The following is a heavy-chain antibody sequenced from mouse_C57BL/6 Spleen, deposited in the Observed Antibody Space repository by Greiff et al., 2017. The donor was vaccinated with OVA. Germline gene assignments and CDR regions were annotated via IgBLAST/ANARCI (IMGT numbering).Heavy chain of an antibody. D-gene: IGHD1-1*01. J-gene: IGHJ1*03. V-gene: IGHV1-50*01. CDR3: ARSDYYGSRYWYFDV. Sequence: KPGQGLEWIGEIDPSASYTNYNQKFKGKATLTVDTSSSTAYMQLSSLTSEDSAVYYCARSDYYGSRYWYFDVWGTGTTVTVSS. CDR2: IDPSASYT.